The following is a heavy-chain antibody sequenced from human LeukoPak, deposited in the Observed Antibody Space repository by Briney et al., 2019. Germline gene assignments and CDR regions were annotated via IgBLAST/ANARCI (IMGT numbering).Heavy chain of an antibody. D-gene: IGHD3-3*01. Sequence: SETLSLTCTVSGGSISSSSYYWGWIRQTPGKGLEWIGTIYYSGRTYYNPSLKSRVTISVDTSKNQFSLKLSSVTAADTAVYYRTRHRERLDYDFWSGYYRFSAFDIWGQGTMVTVSS. V-gene: IGHV4-39*01. CDR3: TRHRERLDYDFWSGYYRFSAFDI. J-gene: IGHJ3*02. CDR1: GGSISSSSYY. CDR2: IYYSGRT.